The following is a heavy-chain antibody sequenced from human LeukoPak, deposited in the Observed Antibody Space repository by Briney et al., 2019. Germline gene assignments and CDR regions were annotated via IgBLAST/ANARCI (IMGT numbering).Heavy chain of an antibody. V-gene: IGHV3-23*01. CDR2: ISGSGGST. D-gene: IGHD2-21*01. CDR1: GFTFSSYA. CDR3: AKDALAYCGGDCSDY. Sequence: PGGSLRLSCAASGFTFSSYAMSWVRQAPGKGLEWVSAISGSGGSTYYADSVKGRFTISRDNSKNTLYLQMNSLRAEDTAVYYYAKDALAYCGGDCSDYWGQGTLVTVSS. J-gene: IGHJ4*02.